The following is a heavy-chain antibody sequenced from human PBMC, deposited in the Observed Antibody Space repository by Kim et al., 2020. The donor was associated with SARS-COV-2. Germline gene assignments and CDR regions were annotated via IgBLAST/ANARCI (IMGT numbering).Heavy chain of an antibody. Sequence: SETLSLTCAVYGGSFSGYYWSWIRQPPGKGLEWIGEINHSGSTNYNPSLKSRVTISVDTSKNQFSLKLSSVTAADTAVYYCARGRRSYYYFDYWGQGTLVTVSS. CDR3: ARGRRSYYYFDY. CDR1: GGSFSGYY. V-gene: IGHV4-34*01. J-gene: IGHJ4*02. D-gene: IGHD1-26*01. CDR2: INHSGST.